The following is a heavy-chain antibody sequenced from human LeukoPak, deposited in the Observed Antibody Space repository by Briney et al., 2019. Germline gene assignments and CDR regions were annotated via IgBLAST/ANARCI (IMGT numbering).Heavy chain of an antibody. CDR2: ISAYNGNT. CDR3: ARSGFIVVVPAAMTGGLSPFDY. J-gene: IGHJ4*02. V-gene: IGHV1-18*01. D-gene: IGHD2-2*01. CDR1: GYTFTSYG. Sequence: ASVKVSCKASGYTFTSYGISWVRQAPGQGLEWMGWISAYNGNTNYAQKLQGRVTMTTDTSTSTAYMELRSLRSDDTAVYYCARSGFIVVVPAAMTGGLSPFDYWGQGTLVTVSS.